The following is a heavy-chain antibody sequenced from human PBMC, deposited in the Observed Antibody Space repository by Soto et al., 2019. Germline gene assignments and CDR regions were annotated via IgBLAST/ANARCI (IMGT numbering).Heavy chain of an antibody. Sequence: QVQLVESGGGVVQPGRSLRLSCAASGFTFSSYGMHWVRQAPGKGLEWVAVIWYDGSNKYYADSVKGRFTISRDNSKNTLYLQMNSLRAEYTAVYYCARDRPHGSGSYDNGVFDYWGQGTLVTVSS. J-gene: IGHJ4*02. V-gene: IGHV3-33*01. CDR1: GFTFSSYG. CDR2: IWYDGSNK. CDR3: ARDRPHGSGSYDNGVFDY. D-gene: IGHD3-10*01.